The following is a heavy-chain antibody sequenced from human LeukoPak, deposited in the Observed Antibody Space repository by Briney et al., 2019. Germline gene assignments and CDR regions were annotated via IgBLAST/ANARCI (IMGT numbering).Heavy chain of an antibody. CDR2: ISGSGGST. J-gene: IGHJ3*02. CDR1: GFTFSSYA. D-gene: IGHD1-26*01. Sequence: QSGGSLRLSCAACGFTFSSYAMSWVRQAPGKGLEWVSAISGSGGSTYYADSVKGRFTISRDNAKNSLYLQMNSLRAEDTAVYYCARDSSYSGSYEDAFDIWGQGTMVTVSS. CDR3: ARDSSYSGSYEDAFDI. V-gene: IGHV3-23*01.